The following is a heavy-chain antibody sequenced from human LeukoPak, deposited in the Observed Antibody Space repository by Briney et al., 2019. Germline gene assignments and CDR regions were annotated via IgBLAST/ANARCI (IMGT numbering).Heavy chain of an antibody. D-gene: IGHD3-10*01. V-gene: IGHV1-69*01. CDR1: GGTFSSYA. Sequence: ASVKVSCTASGGTFSSYAISWVRQAPGQGLEWMGGIIPIFGTANYAQKFQGRVTITADESTSTAYMELSSLRSEDTAVYYCARGVTMVRGVNYYYYYMDVWGKGTTVTISS. CDR3: ARGVTMVRGVNYYYYYMDV. J-gene: IGHJ6*03. CDR2: IIPIFGTA.